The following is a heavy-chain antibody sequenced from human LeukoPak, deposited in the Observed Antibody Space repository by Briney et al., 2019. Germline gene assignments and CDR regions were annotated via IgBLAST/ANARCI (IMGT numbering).Heavy chain of an antibody. V-gene: IGHV3-21*01. CDR2: ISSSSSYM. J-gene: IGHJ4*02. CDR1: GFTFSSSG. CDR3: ARDCRVRGVTAPGIDY. D-gene: IGHD3-10*02. Sequence: GRSLRLSCAVSGFTFSSSGMNWVRQAPGKGLEWVSPISSSSSYMYYADSVKGRFAISRDNAKNSLYLQMNSLRAEDTAVYYCARDCRVRGVTAPGIDYWGQGTLVTVSS.